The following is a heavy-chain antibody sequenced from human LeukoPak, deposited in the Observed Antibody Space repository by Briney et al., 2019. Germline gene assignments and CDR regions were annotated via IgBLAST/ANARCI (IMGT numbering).Heavy chain of an antibody. CDR1: RFTFSTYG. CDR3: AKSSYYDSSGYYREYYFDF. CDR2: ISGSGGST. V-gene: IGHV3-23*01. J-gene: IGHJ4*02. D-gene: IGHD3-22*01. Sequence: PGGSLRLSCAASRFTFSTYGMSWVRQAPGKGLEWVSSISGSGGSTNYADSAKGRFTISRDNSKNTLYLQMNSLRDEDTAVYYCAKSSYYDSSGYYREYYFDFWGQGTLVTVSS.